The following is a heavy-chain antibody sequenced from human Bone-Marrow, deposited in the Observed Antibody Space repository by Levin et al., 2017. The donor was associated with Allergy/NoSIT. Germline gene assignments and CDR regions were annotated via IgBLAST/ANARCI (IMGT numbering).Heavy chain of an antibody. CDR1: GFSFSTYS. V-gene: IGHV3-21*01. J-gene: IGHJ6*02. Sequence: GSLRLSCAASGFSFSTYSMNWVRQAPGKGLEWVSYISSSSKYIYYADSVKGRFTVSRDNAKKSLYLQMNSLRVEDTAVYYCARDLLRGSMDVWGQGTTVTVSS. D-gene: IGHD3-16*01. CDR2: ISSSSKYI. CDR3: ARDLLRGSMDV.